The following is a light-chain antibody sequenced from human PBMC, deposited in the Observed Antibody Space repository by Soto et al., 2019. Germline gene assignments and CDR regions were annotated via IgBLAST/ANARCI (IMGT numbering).Light chain of an antibody. J-gene: IGLJ1*01. CDR1: SSDVGGYKY. CDR3: SSYTSTNTQV. Sequence: QSALTQPASVSGSPRQSISISCTGTSSDVGGYKYVSWYQQHPGKAPKLLIYEVSNRPSGVSNRFSGSKSGNTASVTISGLQAEDEADYYCSSYTSTNTQVFGTGTKVTVL. CDR2: EVS. V-gene: IGLV2-14*01.